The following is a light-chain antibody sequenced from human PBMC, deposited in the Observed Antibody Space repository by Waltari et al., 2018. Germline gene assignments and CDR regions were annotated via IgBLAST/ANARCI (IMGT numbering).Light chain of an antibody. CDR3: XXYDSSLSGSV. CDR1: SXNIGAGYD. J-gene: IGLJ2*01. CDR2: GNR. Sequence: QSVLTQPPSVSGAPGQRVTISCXGSSXNIGAGYDXXWNQQLPGTAPKLLIYGNRKRPSGVPDRFSGSKSGTSASLAITGLQAEDEADYXCXXYDSSLSGSVFXGGTKLTVL. V-gene: IGLV1-40*01.